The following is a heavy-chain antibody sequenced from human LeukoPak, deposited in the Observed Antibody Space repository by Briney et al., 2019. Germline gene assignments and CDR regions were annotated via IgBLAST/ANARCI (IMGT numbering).Heavy chain of an antibody. Sequence: GRSLRLSCAASGFTFDDYAMHWVRQAPGKGLEWVSGISWNSGSIGYADSVKGRFTISRDNAKNSLYLQMNSLRAEDTAVYYCVRDRYDVLTGYNDAFDLWGHGTLVAVSS. V-gene: IGHV3-9*01. D-gene: IGHD3-9*01. CDR3: VRDRYDVLTGYNDAFDL. CDR2: ISWNSGSI. CDR1: GFTFDDYA. J-gene: IGHJ3*01.